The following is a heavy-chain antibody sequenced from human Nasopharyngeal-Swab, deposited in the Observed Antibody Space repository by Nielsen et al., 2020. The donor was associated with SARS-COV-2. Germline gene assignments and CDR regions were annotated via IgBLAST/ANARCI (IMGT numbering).Heavy chain of an antibody. D-gene: IGHD2-2*01. J-gene: IGHJ6*03. CDR3: AKSRYCSSTSCYSYFYYYYMDV. CDR2: ISYDGSNK. V-gene: IGHV3-30*18. Sequence: VRQAPGKRLEWVAVISYDGSNKYYADSLKGRCTISRDNSKNTLYLQMNSLRAEDTAVYYCAKSRYCSSTSCYSYFYYYYMDVWGKGTTVTVSS.